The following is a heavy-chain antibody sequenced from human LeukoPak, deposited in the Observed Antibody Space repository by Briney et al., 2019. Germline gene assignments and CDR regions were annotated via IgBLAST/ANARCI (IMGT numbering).Heavy chain of an antibody. V-gene: IGHV3-7*01. J-gene: IGHJ3*02. CDR2: IKQDGSEK. D-gene: IGHD3-16*01. CDR3: ARCGFRGPHDAFDI. Sequence: GGSLRLSCAASGFTFSSYWMSWVRQAPGKGLEWVANIKQDGSEKYYVDSVKGRFTISRDNAKNSLYQQMNSLRAEDTAVYYCARCGFRGPHDAFDIWGQGTMVTVSS. CDR1: GFTFSSYW.